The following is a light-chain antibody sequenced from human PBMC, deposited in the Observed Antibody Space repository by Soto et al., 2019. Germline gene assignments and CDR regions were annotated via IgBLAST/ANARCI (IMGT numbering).Light chain of an antibody. CDR1: QGIGVY. J-gene: IGKJ4*01. CDR3: QKYNSAPLT. V-gene: IGKV1-27*01. CDR2: AAS. Sequence: DIQMTQSPSSLSASLGDRVTITCRASQGIGVYLAWFQQKPGNVPKLLIYAASTLQSGVPSRFSGSGSGTEFTLTISSLQPEDGATYYCQKYNSAPLTFGGGTKVEIK.